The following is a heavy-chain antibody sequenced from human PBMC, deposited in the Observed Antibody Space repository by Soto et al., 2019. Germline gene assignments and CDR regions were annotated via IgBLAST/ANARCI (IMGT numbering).Heavy chain of an antibody. CDR2: IDGGGESA. V-gene: IGHV3-23*01. J-gene: IGHJ3*02. CDR1: GFTFSTYA. CDR3: AKDPGSGSYFMRAFDT. D-gene: IGHD3-10*01. Sequence: GXSLRLSCAGSGFTFSTYAMSWVRQAPGKGFKWVSSIDGGGESAYYADSVKGRFTISRDNSMDTLYLQMNSLRAEDTAIYYCAKDPGSGSYFMRAFDTWGQGTMVTVSS.